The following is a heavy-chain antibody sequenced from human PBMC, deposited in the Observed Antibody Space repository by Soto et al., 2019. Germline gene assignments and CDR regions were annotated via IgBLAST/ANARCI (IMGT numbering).Heavy chain of an antibody. CDR3: VRVLDSSWYADL. D-gene: IGHD3-22*01. CDR1: GGSVSNASFY. Sequence: QVQLQESGPGLVKPSETLSLTCSVSGGSVSNASFYWTWIRQAPGTGLEYIGYIFYTGVTNYNPSLSSRVTISLDTSKTHFSLKLNSMTAADTAVYYCVRVLDSSWYADLWGSGTLVAVSS. J-gene: IGHJ2*01. CDR2: IFYTGVT. V-gene: IGHV4-61*03.